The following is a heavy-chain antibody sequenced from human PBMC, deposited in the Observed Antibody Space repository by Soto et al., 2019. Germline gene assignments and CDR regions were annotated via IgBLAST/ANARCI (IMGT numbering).Heavy chain of an antibody. J-gene: IGHJ4*02. CDR3: ARSYSRGWEFDY. CDR1: GFTFSNYY. D-gene: IGHD6-19*01. CDR2: ISSTGRTI. V-gene: IGHV3-11*01. Sequence: VGSLRLSCGASGFTFSNYYMSCIREAPGKGLEWVSYISSTGRTIYYADSVKGRFTVSRDNAQNSLSLKLNSLRVEDTAVYYCARSYSRGWEFDYWGQGTQVSVSS.